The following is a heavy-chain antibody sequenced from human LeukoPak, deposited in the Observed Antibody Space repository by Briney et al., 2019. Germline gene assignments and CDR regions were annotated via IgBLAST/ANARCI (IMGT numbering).Heavy chain of an antibody. J-gene: IGHJ5*02. V-gene: IGHV1-46*01. CDR2: INPSGGST. CDR1: GYTFTSYY. CDR3: ARRAVAGWFDP. D-gene: IGHD6-19*01. Sequence: ASVKVSCKASGYTFTSYYMHWVRQAPGQELEWMGIINPSGGSTSYAQKFQGRVTMTRDTSTSTVYMELSSLRSEDTAVYYCARRAVAGWFDPWGQGTLVTVSS.